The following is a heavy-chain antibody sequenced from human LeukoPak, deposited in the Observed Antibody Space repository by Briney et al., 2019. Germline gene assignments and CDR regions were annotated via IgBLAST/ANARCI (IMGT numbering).Heavy chain of an antibody. D-gene: IGHD3-22*01. CDR1: GFTFSSYG. Sequence: PGGSLRLSCAASGFTFSSYGMHWVRQAPGKGLEWVSGISGSGGSTFYTDSVKGRFTLSRDNSKNTMFLQMNSLRAEDTAVYYCAALSSGYYYGEFDYWGQGTLVTVSS. CDR3: AALSSGYYYGEFDY. CDR2: ISGSGGST. V-gene: IGHV3-23*01. J-gene: IGHJ4*02.